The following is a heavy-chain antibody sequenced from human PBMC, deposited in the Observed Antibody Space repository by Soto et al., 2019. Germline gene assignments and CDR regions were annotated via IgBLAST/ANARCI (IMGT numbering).Heavy chain of an antibody. D-gene: IGHD2-21*02. CDR1: GFTFTAYD. V-gene: IGHV3-23*01. CDR3: ALKGTANPFY. Sequence: GGSLRLSCATSGFTFTAYDLTWVRQAPGKGLDWVSGISPSGDTTYYADSVKGRFTISRDNSKTVLYLQMNSLRAEDTAVYYCALKGTANPFYWGQGALVTVSS. J-gene: IGHJ1*01. CDR2: ISPSGDTT.